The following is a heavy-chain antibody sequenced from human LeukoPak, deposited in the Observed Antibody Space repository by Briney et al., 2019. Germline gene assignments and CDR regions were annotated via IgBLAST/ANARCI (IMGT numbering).Heavy chain of an antibody. D-gene: IGHD3-10*01. J-gene: IGHJ4*02. V-gene: IGHV4-34*01. CDR1: GGSFSGYY. CDR3: ARDAYYYGSGSYYHLEFDY. CDR2: INHSGST. Sequence: SETLSPTCAVYGGSFSGYYWSWIRQPPGKGLEWIGEINHSGSTNYNPSLKSRVTISVDTSKNQFSLKLSSVTAADTAVYYCARDAYYYGSGSYYHLEFDYWGQGTLVTVSS.